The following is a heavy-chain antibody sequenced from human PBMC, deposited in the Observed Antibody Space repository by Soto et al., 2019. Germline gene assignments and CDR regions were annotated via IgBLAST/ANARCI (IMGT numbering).Heavy chain of an antibody. Sequence: GGSLRLSCAASGFTFSSYAMHWVRQAPGKGLEWVAVISYDGSNKYYADSVKGRFTISRDNSKNTLYLQMNSLRAEDTAVYYCARLSGIAAAGDYWGQGTLVTVSS. CDR3: ARLSGIAAAGDY. J-gene: IGHJ4*02. D-gene: IGHD6-13*01. V-gene: IGHV3-30-3*01. CDR2: ISYDGSNK. CDR1: GFTFSSYA.